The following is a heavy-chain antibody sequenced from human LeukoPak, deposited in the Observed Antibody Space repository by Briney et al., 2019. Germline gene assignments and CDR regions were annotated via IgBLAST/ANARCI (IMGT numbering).Heavy chain of an antibody. V-gene: IGHV3-23*01. CDR2: ISGSGGST. Sequence: GGSLRLSCAASGFTFSSYAMSWVRQAPGEGLEWVSVISGSGGSTYYADSVKGRFAISRDNSKNTLYLQMNSLRAEDTAVYYCAKGDYYDSSGPFDYWGQGTLVTVSS. CDR3: AKGDYYDSSGPFDY. CDR1: GFTFSSYA. J-gene: IGHJ4*02. D-gene: IGHD3-22*01.